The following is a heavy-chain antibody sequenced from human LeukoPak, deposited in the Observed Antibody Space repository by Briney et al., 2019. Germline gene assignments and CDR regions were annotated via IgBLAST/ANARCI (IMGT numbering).Heavy chain of an antibody. CDR1: GYSFASYW. CDR3: ARLGGSRWYEGKFDY. D-gene: IGHD6-13*01. CDR2: IYPGDSDT. J-gene: IGHJ4*02. Sequence: GESLKICCKGSGYSFASYWIGWVRQMPGKGLEWMGIIYPGDSDTRYSPSFQGQVTISADKSISTAYLQWSSLKASDTAMYYCARLGGSRWYEGKFDYWGQGTLVTVSS. V-gene: IGHV5-51*01.